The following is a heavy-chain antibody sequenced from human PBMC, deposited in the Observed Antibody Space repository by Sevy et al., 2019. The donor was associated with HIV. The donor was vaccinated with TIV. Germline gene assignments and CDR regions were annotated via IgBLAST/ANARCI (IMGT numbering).Heavy chain of an antibody. Sequence: QTLSLTCTISGGSISTVDYYSTWIRQPAGKGLEWIGRISASGTSTYNPSLGSRVTMSVDTSKNQFSLKLTSVTAADTAMYYCVKEHFDWLLPSYYFDLWGRGTLVTVSS. J-gene: IGHJ2*01. D-gene: IGHD3-9*01. CDR3: VKEHFDWLLPSYYFDL. V-gene: IGHV4-61*02. CDR1: GGSISTVDYY. CDR2: ISASGTS.